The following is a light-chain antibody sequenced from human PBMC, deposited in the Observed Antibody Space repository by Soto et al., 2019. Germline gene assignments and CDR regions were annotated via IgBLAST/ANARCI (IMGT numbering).Light chain of an antibody. CDR3: SSYTSSSTLYV. CDR1: TSDFGGYNY. CDR2: EVS. V-gene: IGLV2-14*01. Sequence: QSVLTQPAAVSGSPGQSITISCTGTTSDFGGYNYVSWYQQHPGKAPKLMIYEVSNRPSGVSNRFSGSKSGYTASLTISGLQAEDEADYYCSSYTSSSTLYVFGTGTKGTVL. J-gene: IGLJ1*01.